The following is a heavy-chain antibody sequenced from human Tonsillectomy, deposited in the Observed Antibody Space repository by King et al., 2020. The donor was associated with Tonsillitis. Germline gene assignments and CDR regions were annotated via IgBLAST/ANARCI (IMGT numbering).Heavy chain of an antibody. CDR1: GFSLTTSGVG. V-gene: IGHV2-5*02. CDR2: IYWDDDN. CDR3: VHKGVAAPGPYFDY. Sequence: VTLKESGPTLVIPTQTLTLTCTFSGFSLTTSGVGVGWIRQPPGKALEWLALIYWDDDNRSSPALKSRLTITKDTSKNQVVLTMTNMDPVDTGTYYCVHKGVAAPGPYFDYWGQGTLVTVSS. D-gene: IGHD6-13*01. J-gene: IGHJ4*02.